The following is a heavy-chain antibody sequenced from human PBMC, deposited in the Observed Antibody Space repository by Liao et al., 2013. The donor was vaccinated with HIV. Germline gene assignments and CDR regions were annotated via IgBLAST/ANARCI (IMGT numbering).Heavy chain of an antibody. D-gene: IGHD3-3*01. CDR2: IYYSGSA. V-gene: IGHV4-61*02. Sequence: QVQLQESGPGLVKPSQTLSLTCTVSGGSISSGSYYWSWIRQPAGKGLEWVGSIYYSGSADYNPSLKSRVAISIDTSKSQFFLRLTSVTAADTAVYYCARVFTVFGVVSQIPYRIDYWGRGNPRSPSPQ. CDR1: GGSISSGSYY. J-gene: IGHJ4*02. CDR3: ARVFTVFGVVSQIPYRIDY.